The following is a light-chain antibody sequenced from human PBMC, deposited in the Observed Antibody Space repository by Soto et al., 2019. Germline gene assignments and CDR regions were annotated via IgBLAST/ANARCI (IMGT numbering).Light chain of an antibody. Sequence: QSALTQPASVSGSPGQSITIPCTGTSNDIGGYNYVSWYQQHPGKVPKLMIFDVSYRPSGISDRFSGSKPGNTASLTISGLQPEDEADYYCSSYGASSTLFGGGTKLTVL. V-gene: IGLV2-14*03. J-gene: IGLJ2*01. CDR3: SSYGASSTL. CDR2: DVS. CDR1: SNDIGGYNY.